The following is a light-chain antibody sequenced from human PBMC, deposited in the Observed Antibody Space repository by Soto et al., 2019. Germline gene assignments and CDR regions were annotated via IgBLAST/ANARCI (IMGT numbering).Light chain of an antibody. CDR3: QQYGSSPRT. CDR1: QSVGNK. CDR2: GAS. Sequence: EIVMTQSPATLSVSPGERATLSCRASQSVGNKLAWYHHKPGQAPRLLIYGASRRDTGIPDRFSGSGSGTAGTITISRLEPEDFEVYYCQQYGSSPRTFGQGTKVDIK. V-gene: IGKV3-20*01. J-gene: IGKJ1*01.